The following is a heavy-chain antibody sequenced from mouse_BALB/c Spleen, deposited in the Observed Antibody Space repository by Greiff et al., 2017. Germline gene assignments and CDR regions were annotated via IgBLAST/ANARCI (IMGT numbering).Heavy chain of an antibody. J-gene: IGHJ4*01. D-gene: IGHD2-1*01. CDR3: ARGGFYYGNSYYAMDY. CDR1: GFTFSSYA. V-gene: IGHV5-6-5*01. CDR2: ISSGGST. Sequence: EVKVVESGGGLVKPGGSLKLSCAASGFTFSSYAMSWVRQTPEKRLEWVASISSGGSTYYPDSVKGRFTISRDNARNILYLQMSSLRSEDTAMYYCARGGFYYGNSYYAMDYWGQGTSVTVSS.